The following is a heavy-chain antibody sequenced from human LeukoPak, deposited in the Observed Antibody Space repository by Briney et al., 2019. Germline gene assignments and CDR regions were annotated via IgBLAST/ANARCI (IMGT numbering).Heavy chain of an antibody. CDR1: GFTFSSYE. D-gene: IGHD4-23*01. V-gene: IGHV3-48*03. CDR3: ARTVARIGY. Sequence: GGSLRLSCAASGFTFSSYEMNWVRQAPGKGLEWVSHISSSGNTIYYTDSVKGRFAISRDNSKNLLYLQMNSLKAEDTAIYYCARTVARIGYWGQGTLVAVSS. CDR2: ISSSGNTI. J-gene: IGHJ4*02.